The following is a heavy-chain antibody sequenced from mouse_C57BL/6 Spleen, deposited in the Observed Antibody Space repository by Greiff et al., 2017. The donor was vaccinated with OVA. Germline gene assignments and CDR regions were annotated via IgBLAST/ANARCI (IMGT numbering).Heavy chain of an antibody. J-gene: IGHJ1*03. V-gene: IGHV5-17*01. CDR3: ARGIYDYDGYWYFDV. CDR1: GFTFSDYG. CDR2: ISSGSSTI. D-gene: IGHD2-4*01. Sequence: EVKLVESGGGLVKPGGSLKLSCAASGFTFSDYGMHWVRQAPEKGLEWVAYISSGSSTIYSADTVKGRFTISRDNAKNTLFLQMTSLRSEDTAMYYCARGIYDYDGYWYFDVWGTGTTVTVSS.